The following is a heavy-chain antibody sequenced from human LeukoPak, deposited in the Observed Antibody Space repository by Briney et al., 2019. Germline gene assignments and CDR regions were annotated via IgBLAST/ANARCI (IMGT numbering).Heavy chain of an antibody. Sequence: GGSLRLSCAASGFTFSSYDVHWVRQATGKGLEWVSAIGTAGDTYYPGSVKGRFTISRENAKNSLYLQMNSLRAGDTAVYYCARGAINVQPSLRWGMDVRGQGTTVTVSS. V-gene: IGHV3-13*04. J-gene: IGHJ6*02. CDR1: GFTFSSYD. CDR3: ARGAINVQPSLRWGMDV. CDR2: IGTAGDT. D-gene: IGHD4-23*01.